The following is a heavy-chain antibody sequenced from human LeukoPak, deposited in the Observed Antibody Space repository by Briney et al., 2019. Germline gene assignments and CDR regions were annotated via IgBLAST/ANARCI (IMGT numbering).Heavy chain of an antibody. CDR2: IYYSGST. J-gene: IGHJ6*02. CDR3: ARLLPTVVTRYYYSYGMDV. CDR1: GGSISSYY. D-gene: IGHD4-23*01. Sequence: KTSETLSLTCTVSGGSISSYYWSWIRQPPGKGLEWIGYIYYSGSTNYNPSLKSRVTISVDTSKNQFSLKLSSVTAADTAVYYRARLLPTVVTRYYYSYGMDVWGQGTTVTVSS. V-gene: IGHV4-59*08.